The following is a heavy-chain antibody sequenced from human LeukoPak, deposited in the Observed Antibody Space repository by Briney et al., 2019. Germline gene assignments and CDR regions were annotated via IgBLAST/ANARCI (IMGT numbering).Heavy chain of an antibody. J-gene: IGHJ5*02. CDR1: GYTFTSYG. CDR2: IGAYNGNT. Sequence: ASVKVPCKASGYTFTSYGISWVRQAPGQGLEWMGWIGAYNGNTNYAQKLQGRVTMTTDTSTSTAYMELRSLRSDDTAVYYCARTDDDFWSGYYWFDPWGQGTLVTVSS. V-gene: IGHV1-18*01. CDR3: ARTDDDFWSGYYWFDP. D-gene: IGHD3-3*01.